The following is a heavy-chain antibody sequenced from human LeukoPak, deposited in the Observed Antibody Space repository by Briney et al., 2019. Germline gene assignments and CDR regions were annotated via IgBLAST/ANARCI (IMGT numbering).Heavy chain of an antibody. J-gene: IGHJ6*02. CDR3: ARSNSGTVTTLDYYGMDV. Sequence: ASVKVSCKASGYTFTSYYMHWVRQAPGQGLEWMGIINPSGGSTSYAQKFQGRVTMTRDTSTSTAYMELSSLRSEDTAVYYCARSNSGTVTTLDYYGMDVWGQGTTVTVSS. CDR1: GYTFTSYY. CDR2: INPSGGST. V-gene: IGHV1-46*01. D-gene: IGHD4-11*01.